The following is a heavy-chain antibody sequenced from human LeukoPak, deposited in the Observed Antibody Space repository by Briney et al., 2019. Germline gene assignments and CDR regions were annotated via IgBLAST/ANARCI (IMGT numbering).Heavy chain of an antibody. Sequence: PSETLSLTCTVSGGSISSYYWSWIRQPAGKGLEWIGRIYTSGSTNYNPSLKSRVTMSVDTSKNQFSLKLSSVTAADTAVYYCASDWIHYGGNPRYFDLWGRGTLVTVSS. CDR1: GGSISSYY. CDR2: IYTSGST. V-gene: IGHV4-4*07. D-gene: IGHD4-23*01. J-gene: IGHJ2*01. CDR3: ASDWIHYGGNPRYFDL.